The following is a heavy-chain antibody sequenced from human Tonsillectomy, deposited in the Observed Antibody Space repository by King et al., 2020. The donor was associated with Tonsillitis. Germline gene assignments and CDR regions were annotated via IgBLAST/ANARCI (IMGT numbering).Heavy chain of an antibody. CDR1: GFTLSSYW. D-gene: IGHD3-10*01. CDR2: IKQDGSEK. V-gene: IGHV3-7*03. Sequence: VQLVQSGGGLVQPGGSLRLSCAVSGFTLSSYWMTWVRQAPGKGLEWVANIKQDGSEKYYVDSVKGRFTISRDNAKNSLYLQINSLRAEDTAVDYCARERGAGDIGGQGTRGTGAS. CDR3: ARERGAGDI. J-gene: IGHJ3*02.